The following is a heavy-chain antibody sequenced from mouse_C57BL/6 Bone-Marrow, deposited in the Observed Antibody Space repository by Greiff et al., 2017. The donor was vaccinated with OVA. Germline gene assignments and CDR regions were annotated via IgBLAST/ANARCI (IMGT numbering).Heavy chain of an antibody. V-gene: IGHV1-59*01. CDR1: GYTFTSYW. CDR3: ASDGYFLGDAMDY. CDR2: IDPSDSYT. Sequence: VQLQQSGAELVRPGTSVKLSCKASGYTFTSYWMHWVKQRPGQGLEWIGVIDPSDSYTNYNQKFKGKATLTVDPSSSTAYMQLSSLTSDDSAVYYCASDGYFLGDAMDYGGQGTSVTVSS. D-gene: IGHD2-3*01. J-gene: IGHJ4*01.